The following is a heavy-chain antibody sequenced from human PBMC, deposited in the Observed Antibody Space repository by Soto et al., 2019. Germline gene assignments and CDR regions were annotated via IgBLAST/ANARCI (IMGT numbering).Heavy chain of an antibody. J-gene: IGHJ5*02. CDR3: GSSQSFEFHNWFVP. D-gene: IGHD3-10*01. CDR1: GGSISTYY. V-gene: IGHV4-59*13. CDR2: IYYTGNT. Sequence: SETLSLTCTVTGGSISTYYWSWIRQPPGKGLEWIGHIYYTGNTNYNPSLKSRVTISVDTSTNRFSLRLRSVSAADTAVYYCGSSQSFEFHNWFVPWGQGTLVTVSS.